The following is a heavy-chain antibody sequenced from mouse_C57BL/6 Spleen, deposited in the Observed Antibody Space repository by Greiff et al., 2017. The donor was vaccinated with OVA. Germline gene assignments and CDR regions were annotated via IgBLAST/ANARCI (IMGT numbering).Heavy chain of an antibody. D-gene: IGHD1-1*01. CDR3: ARHNDGSSYYAMDY. J-gene: IGHJ4*01. Sequence: EVQRVESGGGLVQPGGSLKLSCAASGFTFSDYGMAWVRQAPRKGPEWVAFISNLAYSIYYADTVTGRFTISRENAKNTLYLEMSSLRSEDTAMYYCARHNDGSSYYAMDYWGQGTSVTVSS. CDR1: GFTFSDYG. V-gene: IGHV5-15*01. CDR2: ISNLAYSI.